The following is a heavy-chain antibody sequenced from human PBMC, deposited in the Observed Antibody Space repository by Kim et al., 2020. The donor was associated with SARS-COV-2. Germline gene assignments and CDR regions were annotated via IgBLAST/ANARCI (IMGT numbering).Heavy chain of an antibody. CDR3: ARGSGYSSGWYGFYFAY. D-gene: IGHD6-19*01. Sequence: SETLSLTCAVYGGSFSGYYWSWIRQPPGKGLEWIGEINHSGSTNYNPSLKSRVTISVDTSKNQFSLKLSSVTAADTAVYYCARGSGYSSGWYGFYFAYW. CDR1: GGSFSGYY. CDR2: INHSGST. J-gene: IGHJ4*01. V-gene: IGHV4-34*01.